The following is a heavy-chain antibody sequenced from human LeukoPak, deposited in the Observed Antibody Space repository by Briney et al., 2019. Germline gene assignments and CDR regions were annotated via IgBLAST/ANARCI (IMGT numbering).Heavy chain of an antibody. V-gene: IGHV4-39*07. Sequence: TSETLSLTCTVSGGSFSSSDYYWGWIRQPPGKGLEWIGEIYHSGSTNYNPSLKSRVTISVDKSKNQFSLKLSSVTAADTAVYYCARDRPHAYWGQGTLVTVSS. CDR3: ARDRPHAY. CDR1: GGSFSSSDYY. J-gene: IGHJ4*02. CDR2: IYHSGST.